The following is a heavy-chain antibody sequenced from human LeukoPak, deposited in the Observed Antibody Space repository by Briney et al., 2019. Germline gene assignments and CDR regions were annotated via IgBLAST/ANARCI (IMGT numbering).Heavy chain of an antibody. Sequence: ASVKVSCKPSGYTLPNYHIIWVRQAPGQGLEWMGWISAYSGNTKYAQKLQGRVTMTTDKSTNTAYMELRSLRSDDTAVYYCARVGYAGNFFDYWGQGTLVSVSS. CDR1: GYTLPNYH. J-gene: IGHJ4*02. V-gene: IGHV1-18*01. D-gene: IGHD4-23*01. CDR2: ISAYSGNT. CDR3: ARVGYAGNFFDY.